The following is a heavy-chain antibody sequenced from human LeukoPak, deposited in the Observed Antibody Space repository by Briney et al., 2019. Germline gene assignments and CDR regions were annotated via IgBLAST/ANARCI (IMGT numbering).Heavy chain of an antibody. V-gene: IGHV3-11*01. CDR1: GFTFSNYY. CDR3: ARVGKGDYGGNGYYYYGMDV. CDR2: ISSSGSTI. J-gene: IGHJ6*02. Sequence: GGSLRLSCAASGFTFSNYYMSWIRQAPGKGLEWVSYISSSGSTIYYADSAKGRFTISRDNAKNSLYLQMNSLRAEDTALYYCARVGKGDYGGNGYYYYGMDVWGQGTTVTVSS. D-gene: IGHD4-23*01.